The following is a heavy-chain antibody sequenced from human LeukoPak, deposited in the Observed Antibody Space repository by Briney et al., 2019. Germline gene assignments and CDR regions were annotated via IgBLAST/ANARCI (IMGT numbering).Heavy chain of an antibody. CDR3: ARDSDSRDPPHFDY. V-gene: IGHV3-66*01. Sequence: GGSLRLSCAASGLTVSSNYMNWVRQAPGKGLEWVSVIYSGGSTYYADSVKGRFTISRDNSKNTLYLQMNSLRAEDTAVYYCARDSDSRDPPHFDYWGQGTLVTVSS. CDR1: GLTVSSNY. D-gene: IGHD2-21*01. CDR2: IYSGGST. J-gene: IGHJ4*02.